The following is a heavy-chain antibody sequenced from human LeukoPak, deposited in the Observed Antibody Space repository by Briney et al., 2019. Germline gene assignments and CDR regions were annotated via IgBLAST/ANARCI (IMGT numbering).Heavy chain of an antibody. D-gene: IGHD2-15*01. CDR3: AKGRPEYCSGGSCYFHYYYMDV. CDR1: GFTFNTYW. CDR2: IDNDGSDR. J-gene: IGHJ6*03. V-gene: IGHV3-74*01. Sequence: GGSLRLSCGASGFTFNTYWLHWVRQAPGKGLVWVSRIDNDGSDRIYADSAKGRFTISRDNSKNTLYLQMNSLRAEDTAVYYCAKGRPEYCSGGSCYFHYYYMDVWGKGTTVTVSS.